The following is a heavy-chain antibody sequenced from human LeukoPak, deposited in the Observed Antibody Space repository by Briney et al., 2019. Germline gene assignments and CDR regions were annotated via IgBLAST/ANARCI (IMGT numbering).Heavy chain of an antibody. CDR3: AKDFRVIDPEYYYYYYMDV. Sequence: GGSLRLSCAASGFTFSSYSMNWVRQAPGKGLEWVSAISGSGGSTYYAGSVKGRFTISRDNSKNTLYLQMNSLRAEDTAVYYCAKDFRVIDPEYYYYYYMDVWGKGTTVTISS. CDR1: GFTFSSYS. CDR2: ISGSGGST. D-gene: IGHD3-3*01. J-gene: IGHJ6*03. V-gene: IGHV3-23*01.